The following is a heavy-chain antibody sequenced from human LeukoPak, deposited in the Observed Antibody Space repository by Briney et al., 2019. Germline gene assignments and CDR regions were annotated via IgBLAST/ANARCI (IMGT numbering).Heavy chain of an antibody. CDR1: GGSFSAYY. V-gene: IGHV4-34*01. D-gene: IGHD3-10*01. CDR3: ARSMVREVILSARRANWFDP. Sequence: SETLSLTCAVHGGSFSAYYWSWIRQSPEKGLEWIGEINHSGSTSYNPSLKSRVTISLYTSKNQFSLKLSSVTAADTAVYYCARSMVREVILSARRANWFDPWGQGTLVTVSS. CDR2: INHSGST. J-gene: IGHJ5*02.